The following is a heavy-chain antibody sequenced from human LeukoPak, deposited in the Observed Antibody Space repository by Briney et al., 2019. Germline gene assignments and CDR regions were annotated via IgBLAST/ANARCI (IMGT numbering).Heavy chain of an antibody. CDR1: GSTFSSYA. D-gene: IGHD3-22*01. J-gene: IGHJ4*02. CDR3: AKVHLTYYFDSSGYGFQDY. CDR2: ISGSGGST. V-gene: IGHV3-23*01. Sequence: GGSLRLFCAASGSTFSSYAMRWVRQVPGKGLEWVSAISGSGGSTYYADSVKGRFTISRDNSKNTLYLQMNSLRAEDTAVYYCAKVHLTYYFDSSGYGFQDYWGQGTLVTVSS.